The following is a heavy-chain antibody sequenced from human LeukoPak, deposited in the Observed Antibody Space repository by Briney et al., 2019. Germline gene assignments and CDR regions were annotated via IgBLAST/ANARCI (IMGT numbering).Heavy chain of an antibody. Sequence: GGSLRLSCAASGFTFNNYAMSWVRQAPGKGLEWLSSIDSGGTIYYADSVKGRFTISRDNSKNTLYLQVNSLRAEDTAVYYCAKDKDYYDSSGNFGNPTVFDYWGQGALVTVSS. D-gene: IGHD3-22*01. J-gene: IGHJ4*02. CDR1: GFTFNNYA. CDR2: IDSGGTI. V-gene: IGHV3-23*01. CDR3: AKDKDYYDSSGNFGNPTVFDY.